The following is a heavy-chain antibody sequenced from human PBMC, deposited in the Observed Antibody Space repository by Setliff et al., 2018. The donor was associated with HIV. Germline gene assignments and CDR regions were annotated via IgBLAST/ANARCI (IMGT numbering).Heavy chain of an antibody. Sequence: ASVKVSCKASGYTFTTYGMNWVRQAPGQRPEWMARINAGNGNREYSPKFQGRVTITADTSASTMYMELSSLRSEDTAVYYCARVGNNRLQFFDHWGQGTLVTVSS. D-gene: IGHD5-12*01. CDR2: INAGNGNR. V-gene: IGHV1-3*01. CDR1: GYTFTTYG. CDR3: ARVGNNRLQFFDH. J-gene: IGHJ4*02.